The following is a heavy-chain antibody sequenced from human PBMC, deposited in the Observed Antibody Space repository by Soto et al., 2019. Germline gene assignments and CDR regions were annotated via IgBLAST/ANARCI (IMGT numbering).Heavy chain of an antibody. Sequence: QVQLVESGGGVVQPGRSLRLSCAASGFTFSNYGMHWVRLAPGKGLELVALIWYDGSKKYYADSVKGRFTISRDNSKNTLYLQMNSLRAEDTALYYCERDSSPNDFAYWGQGTLLTVSS. V-gene: IGHV3-33*01. D-gene: IGHD6-6*01. CDR3: ERDSSPNDFAY. CDR2: IWYDGSKK. CDR1: GFTFSNYG. J-gene: IGHJ4*02.